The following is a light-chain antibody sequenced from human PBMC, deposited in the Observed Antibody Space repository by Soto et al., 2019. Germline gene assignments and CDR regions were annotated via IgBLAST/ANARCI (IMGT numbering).Light chain of an antibody. J-gene: IGLJ1*01. Sequence: QSALTQPASVSGSPGQSITISCTGTSSDVGGYDYVSWYQQHPGKAPKLMIYEVSNRPSGVSNRFSGSKSGNTASLTISGLQAEDEAYYYCSSFAAGKTDVFGTGTKLTVL. CDR2: EVS. CDR3: SSFAAGKTDV. V-gene: IGLV2-14*01. CDR1: SSDVGGYDY.